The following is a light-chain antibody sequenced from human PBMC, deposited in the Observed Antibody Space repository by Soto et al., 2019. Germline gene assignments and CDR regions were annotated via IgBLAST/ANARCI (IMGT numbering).Light chain of an antibody. CDR3: AAWDDSLNGDVV. V-gene: IGLV1-44*01. CDR2: SDD. Sequence: QPVLTQPPSASGTPGQRVTISCSGSTSNIGTNTVNWYQQLPGTAPKLLIYSDDQRPSGVPGRFSGSKSGTSASLAISGLQSEDEADYYCAAWDDSLNGDVVFGGGTKLTVL. CDR1: TSNIGTNT. J-gene: IGLJ2*01.